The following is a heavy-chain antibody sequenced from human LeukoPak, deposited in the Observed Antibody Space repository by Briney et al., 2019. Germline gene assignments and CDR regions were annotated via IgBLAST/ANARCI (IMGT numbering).Heavy chain of an antibody. D-gene: IGHD1-14*01. J-gene: IGHJ4*02. V-gene: IGHV3-74*01. CDR2: INSDGSST. Sequence: GGSLRLSCAASGFTFSSYWMHWVRQAPGKVLVWVSRINSDGSSTSYADSVKGRFTNSRDNAKNTLYLQMNSLRAEDTAVYYCARDLYKGFDYWGQGTLVTVSS. CDR3: ARDLYKGFDY. CDR1: GFTFSSYW.